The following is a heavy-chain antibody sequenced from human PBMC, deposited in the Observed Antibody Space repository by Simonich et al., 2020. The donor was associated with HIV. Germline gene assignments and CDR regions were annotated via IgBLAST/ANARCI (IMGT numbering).Heavy chain of an antibody. V-gene: IGHV4-38-2*01. CDR3: ARGGGDGYNY. Sequence: QVQLQESGPGLVKPSETLSLTCAVSGYSISSGYYWDWIRQPPGKGLEWVGSIYHIGTTYYNPSLKSRVTISIDTSKNQFSLKLGAVTAADTAVYYCARGGGDGYNYWGQGILVTVSS. J-gene: IGHJ4*02. CDR1: GYSISSGYY. D-gene: IGHD3-16*01. CDR2: IYHIGTT.